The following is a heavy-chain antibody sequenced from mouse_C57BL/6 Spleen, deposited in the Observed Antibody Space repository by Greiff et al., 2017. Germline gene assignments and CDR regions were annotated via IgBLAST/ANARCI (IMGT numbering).Heavy chain of an antibody. Sequence: EVKLEESGPGLVKPSQSLSLTCSVTGYPITSGYYWNWIRQFPGNKLEWMGYISYDGSNNYNPSLKNRISITRDTSKEPCFLKLNAVTTEDTATYYCARDDYGSLYYWGQGTTLTVSS. CDR3: ARDDYGSLYY. CDR2: ISYDGSN. V-gene: IGHV3-6*01. J-gene: IGHJ2*01. D-gene: IGHD1-1*01. CDR1: GYPITSGYY.